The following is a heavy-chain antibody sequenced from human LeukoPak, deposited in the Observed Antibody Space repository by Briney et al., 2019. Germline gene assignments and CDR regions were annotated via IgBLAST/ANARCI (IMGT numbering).Heavy chain of an antibody. CDR1: GFTFSTYA. Sequence: GGSLRLSCAASGFTFSTYAMHWLRQAPGKGLEYVSSISDSGGSTFYANSVKGRFTISRHNSKNTLYLQMGSLRAEDMAVYYCARRYCSSTTCSHFDQWGQGTLVTVSS. CDR3: ARRYCSSTTCSHFDQ. CDR2: ISDSGGST. J-gene: IGHJ4*02. D-gene: IGHD2-2*01. V-gene: IGHV3-64*01.